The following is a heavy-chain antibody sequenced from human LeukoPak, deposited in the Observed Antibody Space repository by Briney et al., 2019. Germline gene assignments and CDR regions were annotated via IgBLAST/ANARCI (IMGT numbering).Heavy chain of an antibody. Sequence: GGSLRLSCAASGFTFDDYGMSWVREAPGKGLEWGSGINWNGGSTGYADSVKGRFTISRDNAKNSLYLQMNSLRAEDTALYYCARPRYGSYYYYMDVWGKGATVTVSS. D-gene: IGHD4-17*01. CDR1: GFTFDDYG. V-gene: IGHV3-20*04. CDR2: INWNGGST. CDR3: ARPRYGSYYYYMDV. J-gene: IGHJ6*03.